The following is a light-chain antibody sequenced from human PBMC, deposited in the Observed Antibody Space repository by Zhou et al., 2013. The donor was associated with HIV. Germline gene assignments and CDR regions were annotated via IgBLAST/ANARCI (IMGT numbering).Light chain of an antibody. J-gene: IGKJ1*01. CDR2: GGF. CDR1: QNVFSN. CDR3: QQFGTSPWT. Sequence: EVVMTQSPSTLSVSPGERVTLSCRASQNVFSNLAWYQQKPGQAPSLLIYGGFRRATGVPDRFSGGGSGSEFTLTISGLEPEDYAMYYCQQFGTSPWTFGQGSKVEIK. V-gene: IGKV3-20*01.